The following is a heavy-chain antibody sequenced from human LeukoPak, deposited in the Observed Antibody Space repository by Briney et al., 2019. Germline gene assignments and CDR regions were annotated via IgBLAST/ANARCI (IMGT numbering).Heavy chain of an antibody. J-gene: IGHJ3*02. CDR3: ARDDGSRRAFDI. Sequence: ASVKVSCKASGGTFSSYAISWVRQAPGQGLEWMGWISAYNGNTNYAQKLQGRVTMTTDTSTSTAYMELRSLRSDDTAVYYCARDDGSRRAFDIWGQGTMVTVSS. CDR2: ISAYNGNT. CDR1: GGTFSSYA. V-gene: IGHV1-18*01.